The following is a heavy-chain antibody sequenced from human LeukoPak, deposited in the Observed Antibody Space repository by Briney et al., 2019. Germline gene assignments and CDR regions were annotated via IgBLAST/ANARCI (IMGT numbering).Heavy chain of an antibody. V-gene: IGHV3-21*01. Sequence: PGGSLRLSCAASGFTFSSYSMNWVRQAPGKGLEWVSSISSSSSYIYYADSVKGRFTISRDNAKNSLYLQMNSLRAEDMAVYYCARDAYYDFWSGYYRWLDPWGQGTLVTVSS. CDR2: ISSSSSYI. J-gene: IGHJ5*02. D-gene: IGHD3-3*01. CDR1: GFTFSSYS. CDR3: ARDAYYDFWSGYYRWLDP.